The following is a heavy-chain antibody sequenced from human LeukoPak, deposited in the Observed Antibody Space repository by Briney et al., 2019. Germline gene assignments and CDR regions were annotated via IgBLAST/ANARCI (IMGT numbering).Heavy chain of an antibody. CDR3: ARDRVGATTGPNDY. J-gene: IGHJ4*02. Sequence: ASVKVSCKASGYTFTSYGISWVRQAPGQGLEWMGWISAYDGNTNYAQKLQGRVTMTTDTSTSTAYMELRSLRSDDTAVYYCARDRVGATTGPNDYWGQGTLVTVSS. CDR2: ISAYDGNT. D-gene: IGHD1-26*01. V-gene: IGHV1-18*01. CDR1: GYTFTSYG.